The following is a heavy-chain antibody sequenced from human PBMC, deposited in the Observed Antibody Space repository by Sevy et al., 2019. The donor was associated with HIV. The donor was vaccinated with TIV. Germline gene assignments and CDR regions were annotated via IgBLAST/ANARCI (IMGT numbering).Heavy chain of an antibody. CDR3: ARRVDTAMVQGYYGMDV. V-gene: IGHV4-34*01. J-gene: IGHJ6*02. D-gene: IGHD5-18*01. Sequence: SETLSLTCAVYGGSFSGYYWSWIRQPPGKGLEWIGEINHSGSTNYNPSLKSRVTISVDTSKNQFSLKLSSVTAADTAVYYCARRVDTAMVQGYYGMDVWGQGTTVTVSS. CDR1: GGSFSGYY. CDR2: INHSGST.